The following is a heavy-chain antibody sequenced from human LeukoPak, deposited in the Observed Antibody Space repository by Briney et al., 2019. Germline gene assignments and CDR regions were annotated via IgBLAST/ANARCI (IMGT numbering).Heavy chain of an antibody. CDR1: GGSFSGYY. CDR2: IYYSGST. J-gene: IGHJ4*02. V-gene: IGHV4-59*08. Sequence: PSETLSLTCAVYGGSFSGYYWSWIRRPPGKGLEWIGYIYYSGSTNYNPSLKSRVTISVDTSKNQFSLKLSSVTAADTAVYYCARQGSSNWPPFDYWGQGTLVTVSS. D-gene: IGHD6-13*01. CDR3: ARQGSSNWPPFDY.